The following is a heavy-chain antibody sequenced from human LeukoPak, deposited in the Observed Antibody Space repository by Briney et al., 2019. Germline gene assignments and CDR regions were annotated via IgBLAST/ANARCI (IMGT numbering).Heavy chain of an antibody. V-gene: IGHV4-39*01. CDR1: GGSFSTTSHY. CDR2: TFYTGSA. Sequence: PSETLSLTCTVSGGSFSTTSHYWGWIRQPPGKGLEWLGSTFYTGSAYYNPSLQRRVTISVDSSKNQFSLRLSSVTAADTAVYYCARGPIAVAEPDYWGQGTLVTVSS. J-gene: IGHJ4*02. CDR3: ARGPIAVAEPDY. D-gene: IGHD6-19*01.